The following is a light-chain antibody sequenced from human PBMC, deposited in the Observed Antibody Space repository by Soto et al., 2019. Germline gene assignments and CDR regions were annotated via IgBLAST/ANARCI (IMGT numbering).Light chain of an antibody. V-gene: IGLV1-44*01. J-gene: IGLJ2*01. CDR1: SSNIGSNN. Sequence: QSVLTQPPSASGTPGQRVTISSSGSSSNIGSNNVNWYQQLPGTAPKLLIYSNNQRPLGVPDRFSGSKSGTSASLAISGLQSEDEADYYCAAWDDSLNGVVFGGGTQLTVL. CDR3: AAWDDSLNGVV. CDR2: SNN.